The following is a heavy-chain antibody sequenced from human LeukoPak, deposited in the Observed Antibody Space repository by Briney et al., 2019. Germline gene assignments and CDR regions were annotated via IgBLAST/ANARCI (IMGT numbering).Heavy chain of an antibody. J-gene: IGHJ4*02. CDR2: LYSDGTT. V-gene: IGHV3-66*01. CDR3: TREGINVWSEDGPAWENY. Sequence: GGSLRLSCAASGFPVSNNYMSWVRQAPGKGLEWVSILYSDGTTSYGDSVRGRFSISRDNSKNTVYLQMNSLRAEDTAVYYCTREGINVWSEDGPAWENYWGQGTLVTVSS. D-gene: IGHD3-3*01. CDR1: GFPVSNNY.